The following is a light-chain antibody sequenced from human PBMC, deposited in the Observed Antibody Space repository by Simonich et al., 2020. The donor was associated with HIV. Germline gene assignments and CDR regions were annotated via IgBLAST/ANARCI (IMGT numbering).Light chain of an antibody. J-gene: IGKJ2*01. CDR1: PSVLYSSNYKNY. Sequence: DIVMTQSPDYLAVYLGERATLKCKSSPSVLYSSNYKNYLAWFQQKPGQPPKILIYWASTRESVVPDRFSGSGSGTDFTLTISSLQAEDVAVYYCQQYYSTPHTFGQGTKLEIK. V-gene: IGKV4-1*01. CDR2: WAS. CDR3: QQYYSTPHT.